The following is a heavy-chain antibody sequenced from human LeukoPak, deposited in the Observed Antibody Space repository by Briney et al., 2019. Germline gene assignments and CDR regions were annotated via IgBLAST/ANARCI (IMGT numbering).Heavy chain of an antibody. D-gene: IGHD5-12*01. Sequence: PGGSLRLSCVASGFTFSDSGMNWVRQAPGKGPEWVSYISRTSETIHYADSVKGRITVSRDNAKNSLFLQMSSLRAEDTAVYYCASLKKGYSGYDLEYWGQGTLVTVSS. J-gene: IGHJ4*02. CDR2: ISRTSETI. CDR1: GFTFSDSG. V-gene: IGHV3-48*04. CDR3: ASLKKGYSGYDLEY.